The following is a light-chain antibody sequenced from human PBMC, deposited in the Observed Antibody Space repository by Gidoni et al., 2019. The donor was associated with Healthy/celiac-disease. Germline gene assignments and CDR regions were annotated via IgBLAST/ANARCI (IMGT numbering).Light chain of an antibody. Sequence: EIMLTQSPATLSLSQGERVTLACGASQCDSSYLALYQQKPGQPPRLLIYDASNRATGIPARFSGSGSWTAFTLTISSLEPEYFAVYYCQQRSNWSWTFXQXTKVEIK. V-gene: IGKV3-11*01. CDR2: DAS. J-gene: IGKJ1*01. CDR1: QCDSSY. CDR3: QQRSNWSWT.